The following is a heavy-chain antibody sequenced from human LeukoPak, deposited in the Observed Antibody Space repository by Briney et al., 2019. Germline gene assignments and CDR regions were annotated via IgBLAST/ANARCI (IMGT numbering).Heavy chain of an antibody. D-gene: IGHD3-10*01. CDR1: GGSIRSYY. J-gene: IGHJ4*02. V-gene: IGHV4-4*08. CDR3: ASWRRGLIDY. Sequence: PSETLSLTCSVSGGSIRSYYWSWIRQPPGKGLEWIGYIYSTGNTNYNPSLRSRVSMSVDTSKNQFSLKLSSVTAADTAVYYCASWRRGLIDYWGQGTLVTVSS. CDR2: IYSTGNT.